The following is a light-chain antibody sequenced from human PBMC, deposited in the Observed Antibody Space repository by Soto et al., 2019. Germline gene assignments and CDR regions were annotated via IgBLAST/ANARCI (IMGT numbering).Light chain of an antibody. J-gene: IGKJ1*01. CDR1: QTVFSNY. V-gene: IGKV3-20*01. Sequence: EIMLTHSRGTLSLSPCEGTTLSCSAIQTVFSNYIGWYQQKPGQAPRRLIFGASIRATGIPDRFSGSGSGTDFTLTISRLEPEDFAVYYCLQYGDSFPWTFGQGTKVDTK. CDR3: LQYGDSFPWT. CDR2: GAS.